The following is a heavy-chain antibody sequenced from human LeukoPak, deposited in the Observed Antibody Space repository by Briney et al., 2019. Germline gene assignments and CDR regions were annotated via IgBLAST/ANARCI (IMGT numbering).Heavy chain of an antibody. Sequence: QPGGSLRLSCAASGFTFSSYAMSWVRQAPGKGLEWVSAISGSGGSTYYADSVKGRFTISRDNSKNTLYLQMNSLRPEDTAVYCCATYTTSSSAFDIWGQGTLVTVSS. CDR3: ATYTTSSSAFDI. CDR1: GFTFSSYA. D-gene: IGHD6-6*01. J-gene: IGHJ3*02. CDR2: ISGSGGST. V-gene: IGHV3-23*01.